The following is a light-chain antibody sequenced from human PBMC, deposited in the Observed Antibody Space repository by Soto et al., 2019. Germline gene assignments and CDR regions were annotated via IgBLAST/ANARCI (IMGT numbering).Light chain of an antibody. CDR3: QQFGNSPQT. V-gene: IGKV3-20*01. CDR2: AAS. Sequence: EIVLTQSPGTLSLSAGERATLSCRANQTVNRNYFAWYQQKPGQAPRLLIYAASYRATGIPDRFSGSGSGTAFTLTINRLEPEDFAVYYCQQFGNSPQTFGQGTKVEMK. CDR1: QTVNRNY. J-gene: IGKJ1*01.